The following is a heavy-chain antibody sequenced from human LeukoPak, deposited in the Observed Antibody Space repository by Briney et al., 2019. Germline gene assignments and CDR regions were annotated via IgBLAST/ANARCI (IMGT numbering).Heavy chain of an antibody. CDR1: DYSISSGYY. V-gene: IGHV4-61*02. D-gene: IGHD6-6*01. CDR3: ARYSSSYPFDY. Sequence: SETLSLTCTVSDYSISSGYYWSWIRQPAGKGLEWIGRIYTSGSTNYNPSLKSRVTISVDTSKNQFSLKLSSVTAADTAVYYCARYSSSYPFDYWGQGTLVTVSS. CDR2: IYTSGST. J-gene: IGHJ4*02.